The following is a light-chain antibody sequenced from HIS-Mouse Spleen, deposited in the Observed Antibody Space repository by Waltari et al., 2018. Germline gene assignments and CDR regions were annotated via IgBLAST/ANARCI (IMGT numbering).Light chain of an antibody. CDR3: QVGNGSSDHGV. J-gene: IGLJ2*01. CDR1: NIGSKS. Sequence: SYVLTQPPSVSVAPGKPARTTCGGNNIGSKSVHGYQQKPGQPPVLVDYDNSDGPSGIPEGFDDSNAGNPATLPISRVEAEDEADYYGQVGNGSSDHGVFGGGTKRTVL. V-gene: IGLV3-21*03. CDR2: DNS.